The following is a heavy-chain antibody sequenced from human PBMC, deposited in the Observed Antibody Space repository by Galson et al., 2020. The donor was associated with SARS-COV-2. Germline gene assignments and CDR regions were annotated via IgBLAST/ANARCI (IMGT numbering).Heavy chain of an antibody. V-gene: IGHV1-2*04. J-gene: IGHJ6*02. CDR2: INPNSGRT. CDR3: ARAFSFGELLGDYYYYYGMDV. D-gene: IGHD3-10*01. Sequence: SVKASCNASVYTLTGYYIHWERQAPGQGHEWMGWINPNSGRTNYAQKFQGWVTMTRDTSISTAYMELSRLRSDDTAVYYCARAFSFGELLGDYYYYYGMDVWGQGTTVTVSS. CDR1: VYTLTGYY.